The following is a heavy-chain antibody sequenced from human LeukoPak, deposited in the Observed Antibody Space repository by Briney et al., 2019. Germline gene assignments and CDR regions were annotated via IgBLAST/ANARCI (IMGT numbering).Heavy chain of an antibody. CDR1: GFTFGDYA. D-gene: IGHD4-17*01. Sequence: GSLRLSCTPSGFTFGDYAMSWVRHAPGKGLEWVGFIRSKAYGGTTEYAAAVNGRFNISRTDSKSIAYLQMNSMKTEYTAVYYCTSDYGDYAFDYWGQGTLVTVSS. CDR2: IRSKAYGGTT. J-gene: IGHJ4*02. V-gene: IGHV3-49*04. CDR3: TSDYGDYAFDY.